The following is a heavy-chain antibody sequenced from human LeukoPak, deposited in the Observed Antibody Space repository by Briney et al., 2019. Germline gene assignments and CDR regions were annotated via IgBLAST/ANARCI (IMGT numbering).Heavy chain of an antibody. D-gene: IGHD3-9*01. CDR1: GGSFSGYY. J-gene: IGHJ5*02. Sequence: PSETLSLTCAVYGGSFSGYYWSWIRQPPGKGLKWIGEINHSGSTNYNPSLKSRVTISVDTSKNQFSLKLSSVTAADTAVYYCARLRVKLRYFDWLLFRWFDPWGQGTLVTVSS. CDR2: INHSGST. V-gene: IGHV4-34*01. CDR3: ARLRVKLRYFDWLLFRWFDP.